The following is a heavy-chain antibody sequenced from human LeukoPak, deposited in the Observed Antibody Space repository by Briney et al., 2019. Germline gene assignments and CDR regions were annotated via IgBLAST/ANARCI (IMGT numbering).Heavy chain of an antibody. Sequence: SETLSLTCTVSGGSISSSSYYWGWIRQPPGKGLGWIGSIYYSGSTYYNPSLKSRVTISVDTSKNQFSLKLSSVTAADTAVYYCATYPFTIGYLDYWGQGTLVTVSS. V-gene: IGHV4-39*01. CDR3: ATYPFTIGYLDY. CDR1: GGSISSSSYY. CDR2: IYYSGST. J-gene: IGHJ4*02. D-gene: IGHD3-10*01.